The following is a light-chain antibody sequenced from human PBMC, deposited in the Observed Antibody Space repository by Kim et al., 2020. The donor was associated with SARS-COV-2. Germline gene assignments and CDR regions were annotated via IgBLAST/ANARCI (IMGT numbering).Light chain of an antibody. V-gene: IGKV1D-12*01. CDR1: QDISIW. Sequence: DIQMTQSPSSVSASIGDRVTITCRASQDISIWIAWYQQKPGKAPRLLIYSASTLLSGVPSRFSGSGSGTEFTLTISSLQPEDFAIYYCQQANTFPLTFGGGTKVDIK. J-gene: IGKJ4*01. CDR3: QQANTFPLT. CDR2: SAS.